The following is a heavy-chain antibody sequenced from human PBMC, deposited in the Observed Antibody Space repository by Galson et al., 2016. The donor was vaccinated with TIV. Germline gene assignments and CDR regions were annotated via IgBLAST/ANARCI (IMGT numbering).Heavy chain of an antibody. D-gene: IGHD3-22*01. CDR2: INSNSGGT. J-gene: IGHJ4*02. CDR1: GYTFSDYY. V-gene: IGHV1-2*02. CDR3: ARDDGSTSGSNY. Sequence: SVKVSCRASGYTFSDYYMHWVRQAPGQGLEWMGWINSNSGGTVYAQRFQGRVTMTRDTSITTAYMDLSRLRSDDTAVYYGARDDGSTSGSNYWGQGTLVTVSS.